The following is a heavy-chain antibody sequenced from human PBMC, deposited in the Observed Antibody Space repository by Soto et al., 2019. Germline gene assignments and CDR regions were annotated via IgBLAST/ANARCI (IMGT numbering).Heavy chain of an antibody. CDR2: IIPILGVA. D-gene: IGHD5-18*01. J-gene: IGHJ4*02. CDR3: AREARDTYGQPFDY. V-gene: IGHV1-69*08. CDR1: GGTFSSYT. Sequence: QVHLVQSGAEVKKPGSSVKVSCKASGGTFSSYTITWVRQAPGQGLEWMGRIIPILGVANYAQKFRGRVRIAADTYTSTAYMELRSLISEDAAVYYCAREARDTYGQPFDYWGQGTLVTVSS.